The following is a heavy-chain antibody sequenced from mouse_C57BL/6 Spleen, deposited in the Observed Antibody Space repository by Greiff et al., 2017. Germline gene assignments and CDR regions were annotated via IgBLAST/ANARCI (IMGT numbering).Heavy chain of an antibody. V-gene: IGHV6-3*01. J-gene: IGHJ3*01. D-gene: IGHD2-3*01. CDR2: IRLKSDNYAT. CDR3: TALYDGPFAY. Sequence: EVQGVESGGGLVQPGGSMKLSCVASGFTFSNYWMNWVRQSPEKGLEWVAQIRLKSDNYATHYAESVKGRFTISRDDSKSSVYLQMNNLRAEDTGIYYCTALYDGPFAYWGQGTLVTVSA. CDR1: GFTFSNYW.